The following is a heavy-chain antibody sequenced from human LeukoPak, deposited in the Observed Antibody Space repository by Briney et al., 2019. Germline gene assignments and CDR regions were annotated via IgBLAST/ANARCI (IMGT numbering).Heavy chain of an antibody. CDR2: IYYSGST. CDR3: ARIDGGGAHY. V-gene: IGHV4-59*01. D-gene: IGHD3-16*01. J-gene: IGHJ4*02. CDR1: GGSISSYY. Sequence: SETLSLTCTVSGGSISSYYWSWIRQPPGKGLEWIGYIYYSGSTNYNPSLKSRVTISVDTSKNQFSLKLSSVTAADTAVYYCARIDGGGAHYWGQGTLVTVSS.